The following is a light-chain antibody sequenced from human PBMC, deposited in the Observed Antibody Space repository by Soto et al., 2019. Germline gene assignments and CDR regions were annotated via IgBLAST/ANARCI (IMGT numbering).Light chain of an antibody. CDR1: QNIRTR. Sequence: DIQMTQSPSTLSAPVVDRVTITCRASQNIRTRLAWYQQKSGKAPSLLIYEASTVQSGVPSRFSGSGAGTEFTLTISSLQPHDFATYYCQQYESYSPTFGQGTKVDIK. CDR3: QQYESYSPT. V-gene: IGKV1-5*01. J-gene: IGKJ1*01. CDR2: EAS.